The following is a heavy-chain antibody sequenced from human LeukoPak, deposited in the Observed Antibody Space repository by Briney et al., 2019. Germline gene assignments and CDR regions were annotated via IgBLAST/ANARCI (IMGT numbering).Heavy chain of an antibody. Sequence: ASVKVSCKASGYTFTSYGISWVRQAPGQGLEWMGWISAYNGNTNYAQKLQGRDTMTTDTSTSTAYMELRSLRSDDTAVYYCARVHCGGDCYSFLVSSYFDPWGQGTLVTVSS. V-gene: IGHV1-18*01. D-gene: IGHD2-21*02. CDR2: ISAYNGNT. J-gene: IGHJ5*02. CDR1: GYTFTSYG. CDR3: ARVHCGGDCYSFLVSSYFDP.